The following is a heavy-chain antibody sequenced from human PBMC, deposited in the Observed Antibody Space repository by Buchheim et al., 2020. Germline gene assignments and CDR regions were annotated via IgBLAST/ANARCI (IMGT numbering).Heavy chain of an antibody. D-gene: IGHD3-16*01. CDR2: ITATSGSA. CDR1: GFTFSSYA. J-gene: IGHJ6*03. V-gene: IGHV3-23*01. CDR3: AKDRESYSYYYYYYMDV. Sequence: EVQLLESGGGLVQPGGSLRLSCGASGFTFSSYAMSWVRQAPGKGLEWVSSITATSGSAYYAGSMKGRFTISRDNSKNTLYLQMNSLRAEDTAVYYCAKDRESYSYYYYYYMDVWGKGTT.